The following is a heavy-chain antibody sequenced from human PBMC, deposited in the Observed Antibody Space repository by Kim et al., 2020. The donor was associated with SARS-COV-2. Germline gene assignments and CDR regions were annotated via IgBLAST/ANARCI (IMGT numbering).Heavy chain of an antibody. CDR1: GFTFSSYA. CDR2: ISGSGGST. CDR3: AKADSSLGWFGDSPGGY. Sequence: GSLRLSCAASGFTFSSYAMSWVRQAPGKGLEWVSAISGSGGSTYYADSVKGRFTISRDNSKNTLYLQMNSLRAEDTAVYYCAKADSSLGWFGDSPGGYWGQGTLVTVSS. V-gene: IGHV3-23*01. J-gene: IGHJ4*02. D-gene: IGHD3-10*01.